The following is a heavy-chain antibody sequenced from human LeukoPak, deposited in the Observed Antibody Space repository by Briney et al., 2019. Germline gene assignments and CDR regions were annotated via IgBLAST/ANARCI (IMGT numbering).Heavy chain of an antibody. V-gene: IGHV4-30-4*01. Sequence: PSETLSLTCTVSGGSISSGDYYWGWIRQPPGKGLEWIGYIYYSGSTYYNPSLKSRVTISVDTSKNQFSLKLSSVTAADTAVYYCARERRFGELFKFDPWGQGTLVTVSS. CDR1: GGSISSGDYY. CDR2: IYYSGST. CDR3: ARERRFGELFKFDP. D-gene: IGHD3-10*01. J-gene: IGHJ5*02.